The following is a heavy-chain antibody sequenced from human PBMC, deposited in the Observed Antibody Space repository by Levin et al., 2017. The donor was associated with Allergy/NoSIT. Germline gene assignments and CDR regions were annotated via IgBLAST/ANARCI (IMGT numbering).Heavy chain of an antibody. J-gene: IGHJ2*01. D-gene: IGHD3-10*01. CDR1: GYTFTGYY. CDR2: INPNSGGT. CDR3: ARPHLLYYGSGRGWYFDL. V-gene: IGHV1-2*02. Sequence: ASVKVSCKASGYTFTGYYMHWVRQAPGQGLEWMGWINPNSGGTNYAQKFQGRVTMTRDTSISTAYMELSRLRSDDTAVYYCARPHLLYYGSGRGWYFDLWGRGTLVTVSS.